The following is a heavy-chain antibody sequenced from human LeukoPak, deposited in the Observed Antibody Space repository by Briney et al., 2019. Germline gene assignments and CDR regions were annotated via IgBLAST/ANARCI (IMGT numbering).Heavy chain of an antibody. V-gene: IGHV4-38-2*02. CDR1: GYSISSGYY. J-gene: IGHJ4*02. D-gene: IGHD6-19*01. CDR3: ASLAVAGTPGI. Sequence: SETLSLTCTVSGYSISSGYYWGWIRQPPGKGLEWIGSIYHSGSTYYNPSLKSRVTISVDTSKNQFSLKLSSVTAADTAVYYCASLAVAGTPGIWGQGTLVTVSS. CDR2: IYHSGST.